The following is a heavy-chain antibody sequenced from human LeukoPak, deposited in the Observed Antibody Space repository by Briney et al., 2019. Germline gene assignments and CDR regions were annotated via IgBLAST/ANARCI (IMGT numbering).Heavy chain of an antibody. Sequence: SETLSLTCAVYGGSFSGYYWSWLRQPPGKGPEWIGEINHSGSTNYNPSLKSRVTISVDTSKNQFSLKLSSVTAADTAVYYCARGPTIQLWSLLYWYFDLWGRGTLVTVSS. CDR1: GGSFSGYY. V-gene: IGHV4-34*01. J-gene: IGHJ2*01. D-gene: IGHD5-18*01. CDR2: INHSGST. CDR3: ARGPTIQLWSLLYWYFDL.